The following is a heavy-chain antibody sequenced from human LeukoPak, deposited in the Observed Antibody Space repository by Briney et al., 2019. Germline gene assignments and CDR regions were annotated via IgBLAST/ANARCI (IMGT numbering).Heavy chain of an antibody. Sequence: PSETLSLTCAVYGGSFSGYYWGWIRQPPGKGPEWIGGIYHSGSTYYNPSLKSRVTISVDTSKNQFSLKLRSVTAADTAVYYCARVVQSTDSSGFYLPEYFQHWGQGTLVTVSS. CDR2: IYHSGST. V-gene: IGHV4-34*01. D-gene: IGHD3-22*01. CDR1: GGSFSGYY. CDR3: ARVVQSTDSSGFYLPEYFQH. J-gene: IGHJ1*01.